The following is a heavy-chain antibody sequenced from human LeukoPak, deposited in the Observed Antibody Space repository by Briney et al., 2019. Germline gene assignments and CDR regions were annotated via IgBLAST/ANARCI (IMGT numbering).Heavy chain of an antibody. CDR3: ATESLVVAGSSIY. V-gene: IGHV1-69*13. D-gene: IGHD2-15*01. Sequence: GASVKVSCKASGGTFSSYAISWVRQAPGQGLEWMGGIIPIFGTANYAQKFQGRVTITADESTSTAYMELSSLRSEDTAVYYCATESLVVAGSSIYWGQGTLVTVSS. CDR2: IIPIFGTA. J-gene: IGHJ4*02. CDR1: GGTFSSYA.